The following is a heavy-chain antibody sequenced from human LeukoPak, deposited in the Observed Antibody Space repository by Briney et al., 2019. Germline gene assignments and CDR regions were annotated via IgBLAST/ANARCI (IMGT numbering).Heavy chain of an antibody. D-gene: IGHD2-21*02. V-gene: IGHV1-69*13. CDR1: GGTFSSYA. Sequence: SVKVSCKASGGTFSSYAISWVRQAPGQGLEWMGGIIPIFGTANYAQKFQGRVTITADESTSTAYMELSSLRSEDTAVYYCARDSPSGYCGGDCYSPWGQGTLVTVSS. CDR3: ARDSPSGYCGGDCYSP. J-gene: IGHJ5*02. CDR2: IIPIFGTA.